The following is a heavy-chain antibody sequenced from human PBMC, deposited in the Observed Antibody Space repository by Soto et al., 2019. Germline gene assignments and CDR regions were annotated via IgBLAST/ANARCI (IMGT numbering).Heavy chain of an antibody. CDR1: GGSISSHY. J-gene: IGHJ4*02. CDR2: IHYSGST. D-gene: IGHD3-10*01. CDR3: AKDHRGL. V-gene: IGHV4-59*11. Sequence: PSETLSLTCTVSGGSISSHYWAWIRQPPGKGLEWVGYIHYSGSTNYNASLKSRVTISVDTSKNQFSLKLRSVTAADTAVYYCAKDHRGLWGQGTLVTVSS.